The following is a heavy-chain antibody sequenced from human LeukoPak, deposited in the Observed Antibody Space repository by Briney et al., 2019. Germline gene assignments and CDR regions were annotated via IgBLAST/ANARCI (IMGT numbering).Heavy chain of an antibody. CDR3: STGTGHAFDI. V-gene: IGHV3-74*01. CDR2: INSDGSST. J-gene: IGHJ3*02. D-gene: IGHD1-14*01. Sequence: GGSLRLSCAASGFTFSSYWMHWVRQVPGKGLVWVSRINSDGSSTSYADSVKGRFTISRDNAKNTLYVQMNSLRAEDTAVYYCSTGTGHAFDICGRGTMVTVSS. CDR1: GFTFSSYW.